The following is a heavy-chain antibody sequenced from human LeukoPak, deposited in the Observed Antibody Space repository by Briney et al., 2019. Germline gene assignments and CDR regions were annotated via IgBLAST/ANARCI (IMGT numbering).Heavy chain of an antibody. D-gene: IGHD3-22*01. J-gene: IGHJ4*02. CDR3: ASTSSGYYYFDY. V-gene: IGHV4-61*01. Sequence: SSETLSLTCTVSGDSVRSDSSHWSWIRQPPGKGLEWIGYIHYNGNTNYNPSLKSRVTISLDKSKNQFSLELSSVTAADTAVYYCASTSSGYYYFDYWGQGTLVTVSS. CDR1: GDSVRSDSSH. CDR2: IHYNGNT.